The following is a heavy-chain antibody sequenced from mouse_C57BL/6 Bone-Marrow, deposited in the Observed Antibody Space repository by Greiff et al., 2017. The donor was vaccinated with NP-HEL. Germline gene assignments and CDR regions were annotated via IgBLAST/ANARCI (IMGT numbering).Heavy chain of an antibody. CDR3: TLYDGYYGWFAY. J-gene: IGHJ3*01. V-gene: IGHV1-5*01. D-gene: IGHD2-3*01. CDR2: IYPGNSDT. Sequence: VQLQQSGTVLARPGASVKMSCKTSGYTFTSYWMHWVKQRPGQGLEWIGAIYPGNSDTSYNQKFKGKAKLTAVTSASTAYMELSSLTNEDSAVYYCTLYDGYYGWFAYWGQGTLVTVSA. CDR1: GYTFTSYW.